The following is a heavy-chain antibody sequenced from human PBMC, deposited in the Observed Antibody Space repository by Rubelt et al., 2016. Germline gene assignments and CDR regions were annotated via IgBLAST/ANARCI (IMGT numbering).Heavy chain of an antibody. CDR1: GYPFATYA. CDR3: ARFALPAVTTAYYYYALDV. V-gene: IGHV1-3*01. CDR2: IDAGNGDT. Sequence: QVQLVQSGAEVKRPGASVKVSCKASGYPFATYAMHWVRQAPGQRLEWMGWIDAGNGDTNYSINLQGRVTFTRYTSASTAYMELSSLRSEDSAVYYCARFALPAVTTAYYYYALDVWGQGTTVTVSS. J-gene: IGHJ6*02. D-gene: IGHD4-17*01.